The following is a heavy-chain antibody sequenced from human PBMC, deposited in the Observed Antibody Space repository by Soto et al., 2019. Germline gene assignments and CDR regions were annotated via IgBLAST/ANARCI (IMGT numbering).Heavy chain of an antibody. CDR1: GGTFSSYA. V-gene: IGHV1-69*13. CDR3: ARPYSSGWLMGSFDY. D-gene: IGHD6-19*01. J-gene: IGHJ4*02. CDR2: IIPIFGTA. Sequence: SVKVSCKASGGTFSSYAISWVRQAPGQGLEWMGGIIPIFGTANYAQKFQGRVTITADESTSTAYMELSSLRSEDTAVYYCARPYSSGWLMGSFDYWGQGTLVTVSS.